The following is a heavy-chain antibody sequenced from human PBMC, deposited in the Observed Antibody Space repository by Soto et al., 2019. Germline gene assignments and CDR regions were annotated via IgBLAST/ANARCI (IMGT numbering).Heavy chain of an antibody. CDR1: GGSITNSGYY. CDR3: ARTPDSSGYHFDY. D-gene: IGHD3-22*01. J-gene: IGHJ4*02. CDR2: IFYSGST. V-gene: IGHV4-39*01. Sequence: SETLSLTCTVSGGSITNSGYYWGWVRQPPGKGLEWIGSIFYSGSTHYKPSLQSRVTISGDTSKNQFSLKPSSVTAADTAVYYCARTPDSSGYHFDYWGQGTLVTVSS.